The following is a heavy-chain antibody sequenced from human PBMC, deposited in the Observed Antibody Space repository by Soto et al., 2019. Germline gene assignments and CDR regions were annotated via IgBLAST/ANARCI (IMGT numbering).Heavy chain of an antibody. Sequence: ASVKVSCKASGYTFTSYGISWVRQAPGQGLEWMGWISAYNGNTNYAQKLQGRVTMTTDTSTSTAYMELRSLRSEDTAVYYCARVHSKYYYYGMDVWGQGTTVTVSS. V-gene: IGHV1-18*01. CDR2: ISAYNGNT. CDR1: GYTFTSYG. D-gene: IGHD6-13*01. J-gene: IGHJ6*02. CDR3: ARVHSKYYYYGMDV.